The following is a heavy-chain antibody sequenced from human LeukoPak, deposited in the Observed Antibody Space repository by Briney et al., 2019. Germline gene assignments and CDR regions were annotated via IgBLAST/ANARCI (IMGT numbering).Heavy chain of an antibody. Sequence: ASVKVSCKASGYTFTSYGISWVRQAPGQGLEWMGWISAYNGNTNYAQKLLGRVTMTTDTSTSTAYMELRSLRSDDTAVYYCARSDDILTGYSTTFDYWGQGTLVTVSS. J-gene: IGHJ4*02. CDR2: ISAYNGNT. D-gene: IGHD3-9*01. CDR3: ARSDDILTGYSTTFDY. V-gene: IGHV1-18*01. CDR1: GYTFTSYG.